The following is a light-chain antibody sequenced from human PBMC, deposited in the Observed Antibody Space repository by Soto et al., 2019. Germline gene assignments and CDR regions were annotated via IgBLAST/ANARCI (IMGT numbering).Light chain of an antibody. CDR3: QQYGSSSL. CDR2: GAS. Sequence: EILLTQSPGTLSLSPGERATLSCRASQSVSSRNLAWYQQKPGQAPRLLIYGASSRATGIPDRFSGSGSGTDFTLTINRLEPEDFAVYYCQQYGSSSLFGQGTRLEIK. CDR1: QSVSSRN. J-gene: IGKJ5*01. V-gene: IGKV3-20*01.